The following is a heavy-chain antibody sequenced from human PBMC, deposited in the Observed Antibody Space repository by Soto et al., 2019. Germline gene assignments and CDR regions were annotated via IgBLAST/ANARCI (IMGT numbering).Heavy chain of an antibody. CDR1: GGSISSGSYY. J-gene: IGHJ5*02. CDR3: ARRSPGGGSGSYGRWFDP. V-gene: IGHV4-39*01. Sequence: SETLSLTCTVSGGSISSGSYYWGWIRQPPGKGLEWIGSIYYSGSTYYNPSLKSRVTISVDTSKNQFSLKLSSVTAADTALYYCARRSPGGGSGSYGRWFDPWGQGTLVTVSS. CDR2: IYYSGST. D-gene: IGHD3-10*01.